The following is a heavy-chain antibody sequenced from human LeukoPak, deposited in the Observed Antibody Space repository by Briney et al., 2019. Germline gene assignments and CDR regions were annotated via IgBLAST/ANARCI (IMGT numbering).Heavy chain of an antibody. Sequence: ASVKVSCKASGYTFTGYYMHWVRQAPGQGPEWMGWINPNSGGTNYAQKFQGRVTMTRDTSISTAYMELSRLRSDDTAVYYCAREGLLWFGELLSYNYYGMDVWGQGTTVTVSS. V-gene: IGHV1-2*02. CDR1: GYTFTGYY. CDR2: INPNSGGT. J-gene: IGHJ6*02. D-gene: IGHD3-10*01. CDR3: AREGLLWFGELLSYNYYGMDV.